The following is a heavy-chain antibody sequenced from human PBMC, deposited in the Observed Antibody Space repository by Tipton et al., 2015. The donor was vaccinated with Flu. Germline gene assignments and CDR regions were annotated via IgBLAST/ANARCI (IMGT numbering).Heavy chain of an antibody. Sequence: TLSLTCTVSGGSISGYYYNWIRQPPGKGLEWIGYIYYSGSTNYSPSLKSRVTMSLDTSKSLFSLRLSSVTAADTAVYYCARDPRTRSASRGAKFDPWGQGTLVTVSP. V-gene: IGHV4-59*01. CDR3: ARDPRTRSASRGAKFDP. CDR1: GGSISGYY. J-gene: IGHJ5*02. CDR2: IYYSGST. D-gene: IGHD2-2*01.